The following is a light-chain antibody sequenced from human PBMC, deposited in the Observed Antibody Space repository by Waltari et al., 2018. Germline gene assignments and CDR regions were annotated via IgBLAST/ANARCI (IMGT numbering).Light chain of an antibody. CDR3: QTWGTGIHV. CDR2: LNSDGSH. Sequence: QLVLTQSPSASASLGAPVKLTCTLSSGHSSYAIAWHQQQPEKGPRYWMTLNSDGSHSKGDGIPDRFSGSSSGAERYLTISSLQSEDEADYYCQTWGTGIHVFGTGTKVTVL. J-gene: IGLJ1*01. CDR1: SGHSSYA. V-gene: IGLV4-69*01.